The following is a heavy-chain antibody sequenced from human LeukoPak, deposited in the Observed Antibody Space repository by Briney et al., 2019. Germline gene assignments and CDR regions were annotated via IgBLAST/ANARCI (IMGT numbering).Heavy chain of an antibody. Sequence: GGSPRLSCAASGFTFSTYSMNWVRQAPGKGLEWVSDINWNGGSTGYADSVEGRFTISRDNAKNSQYLQMNSLRVEDTALYYCARAQTYGDSRLLLDFWGQGTLVTVSS. CDR2: INWNGGST. CDR3: ARAQTYGDSRLLLDF. J-gene: IGHJ4*02. CDR1: GFTFSTYS. V-gene: IGHV3-20*04. D-gene: IGHD4-17*01.